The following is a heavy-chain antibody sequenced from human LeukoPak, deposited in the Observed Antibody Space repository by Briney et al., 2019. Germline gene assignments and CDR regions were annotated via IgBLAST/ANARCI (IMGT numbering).Heavy chain of an antibody. CDR3: AREGYSYGYMAFDI. V-gene: IGHV3-33*01. J-gene: IGHJ3*02. D-gene: IGHD5-18*01. Sequence: GGSLRLSCAASGFTFSSYGMHWVRQAPGKGLEWVAVIWYDGSNKYYADSVKGRFTISRDNSKNTLYLQMNSLRAEDTAVYYCAREGYSYGYMAFDIWGQGTMVTVSS. CDR2: IWYDGSNK. CDR1: GFTFSSYG.